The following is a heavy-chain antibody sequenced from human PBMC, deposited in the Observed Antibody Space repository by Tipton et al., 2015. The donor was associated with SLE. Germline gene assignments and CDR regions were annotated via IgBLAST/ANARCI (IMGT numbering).Heavy chain of an antibody. V-gene: IGHV4-39*07. D-gene: IGHD7-27*01. Sequence: TLSLTCTVSGGSISSGSNFWGWIRQSPDKGLEWIGEIYHSGSATYNPSLESRVTISVDTSKNQFSLNLTSVTAADTALYYCARPELGLAYNWYFDLWGRGTLVTVSS. CDR1: GGSISSGSNF. CDR3: ARPELGLAYNWYFDL. J-gene: IGHJ2*01. CDR2: IYHSGSA.